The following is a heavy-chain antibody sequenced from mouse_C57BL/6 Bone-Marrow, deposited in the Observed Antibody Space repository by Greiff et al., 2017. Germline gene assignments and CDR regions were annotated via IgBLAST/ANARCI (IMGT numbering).Heavy chain of an antibody. CDR2: IHPNSGST. CDR3: ARAYGSGYAYAMDY. D-gene: IGHD1-1*01. J-gene: IGHJ4*01. CDR1: GYTFTSYW. V-gene: IGHV1-64*01. Sequence: QVQLQQSGAELVKPGASVKLSCKASGYTFTSYWMHWVKQRPGQGLEWIGMIHPNSGSTNYNEKFKSKATLTVDKSSSTAYMQLSSLTSEDSAVYCCARAYGSGYAYAMDYWGQGTSVTVSS.